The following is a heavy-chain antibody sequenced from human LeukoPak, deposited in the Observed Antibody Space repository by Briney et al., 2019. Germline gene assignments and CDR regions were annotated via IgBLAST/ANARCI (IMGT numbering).Heavy chain of an antibody. CDR1: GYSISSGYY. V-gene: IGHV4-38-2*02. J-gene: IGHJ5*02. D-gene: IGHD5-12*01. Sequence: SETLSLTCAVSGYSISSGYYWGWIRQPPGKGLEWIGSIYHSGSTYYNPSLKSRVTISVDTSKNQFSLKLSSVTAADTAVYYCGREQPIHIGWFDPWGQGTLVTVSS. CDR3: GREQPIHIGWFDP. CDR2: IYHSGST.